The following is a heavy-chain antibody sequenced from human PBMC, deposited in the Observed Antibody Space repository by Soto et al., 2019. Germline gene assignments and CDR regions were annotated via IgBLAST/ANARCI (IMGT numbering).Heavy chain of an antibody. J-gene: IGHJ5*02. D-gene: IGHD6-19*01. Sequence: GASVKVSCKASGYPFSDYYMHWVRQAPGQGLEWMGWIYPNSGGTNYAQKFQGRVTMTRDTSITTAYMELSRLRSDDTAVYYCARDPAVAGYNWFDPWGQGTLVTVSS. CDR2: IYPNSGGT. CDR3: ARDPAVAGYNWFDP. CDR1: GYPFSDYY. V-gene: IGHV1-2*02.